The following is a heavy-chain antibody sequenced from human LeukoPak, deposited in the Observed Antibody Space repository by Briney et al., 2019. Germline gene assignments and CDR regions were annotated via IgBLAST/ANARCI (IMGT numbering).Heavy chain of an antibody. V-gene: IGHV4-34*01. J-gene: IGHJ6*04. Sequence: SETLSLTCAVYGGSFSGYYWSWIRQPPGKGLEWIGEINHSGSTNYNPSLKSRVTISVDTSKNQFSLKLSFVTAADTAVYYCARGPITMVRGALRYYYGMDVWGKGTTVTVSS. CDR1: GGSFSGYY. CDR2: INHSGST. CDR3: ARGPITMVRGALRYYYGMDV. D-gene: IGHD3-10*01.